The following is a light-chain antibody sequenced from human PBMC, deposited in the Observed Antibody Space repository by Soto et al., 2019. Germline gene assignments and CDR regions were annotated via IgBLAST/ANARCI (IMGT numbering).Light chain of an antibody. Sequence: EIALTQSPGTLSLSPGERATLSCRASQSVSSSYLAWYQQKPCQAPRLLIYRASSRATGIPDRFSGSGSGTDFTLTISRREPEDFAVYYCQQYGSSPLTFGGGTKVEIK. CDR1: QSVSSSY. CDR3: QQYGSSPLT. J-gene: IGKJ4*01. V-gene: IGKV3-20*01. CDR2: RAS.